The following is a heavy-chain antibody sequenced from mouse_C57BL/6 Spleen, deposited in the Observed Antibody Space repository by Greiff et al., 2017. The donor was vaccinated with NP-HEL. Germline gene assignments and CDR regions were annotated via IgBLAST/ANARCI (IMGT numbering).Heavy chain of an antibody. V-gene: IGHV1-64*01. D-gene: IGHD3-2*02. Sequence: QVQLQQPGAELVKPGASVKLSCKASGYTFTSYWMHWVKQRPGQGLEWIGMIHPNSGSTNYNEKFKSKATLTVDKSSSTAYMQLSSLTSEDSAVYYCARSGQLRLRGDYWGQGTTLTVSS. CDR2: IHPNSGST. CDR3: ARSGQLRLRGDY. CDR1: GYTFTSYW. J-gene: IGHJ2*01.